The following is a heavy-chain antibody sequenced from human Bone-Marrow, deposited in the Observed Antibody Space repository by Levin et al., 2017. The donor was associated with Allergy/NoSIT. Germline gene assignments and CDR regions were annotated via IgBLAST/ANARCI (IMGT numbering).Heavy chain of an antibody. V-gene: IGHV2-5*02. D-gene: IGHD6-19*01. Sequence: SGPTLVKPTQTLTLTCTFSGFSLSTSGVGVGWIRQPPGKALEWLAIIYWDDDKRYSPSLKSRLTITKDTSKNQVVLTMTNMDPVDTATYYCAHEQWLGTWVFYFDYWGQGTLVTVSS. J-gene: IGHJ4*02. CDR1: GFSLSTSGVG. CDR2: IYWDDDK. CDR3: AHEQWLGTWVFYFDY.